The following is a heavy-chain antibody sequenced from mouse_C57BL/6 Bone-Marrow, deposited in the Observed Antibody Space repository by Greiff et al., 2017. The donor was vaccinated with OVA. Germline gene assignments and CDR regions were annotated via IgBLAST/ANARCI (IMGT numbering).Heavy chain of an antibody. CDR1: GYTFTDYE. CDR2: IDPETGGT. D-gene: IGHD2-5*01. Sequence: VHLVESGAELVRPGASVTLSCKASGYTFTDYEMHWVKQTPVHGLEWIGAIDPETGGTAYNQKFKGKAILTADKSSSTAYMERRSLTSEDSAVYYCTTYSNHPFAYWGQGTLVTVSA. V-gene: IGHV1-15*01. J-gene: IGHJ3*01. CDR3: TTYSNHPFAY.